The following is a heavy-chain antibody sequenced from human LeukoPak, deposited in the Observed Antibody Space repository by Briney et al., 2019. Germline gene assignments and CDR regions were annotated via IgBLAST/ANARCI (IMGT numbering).Heavy chain of an antibody. J-gene: IGHJ4*02. CDR3: ARDSPYYDSSGIIDY. CDR1: GFTFSSYG. Sequence: PGGSLRLSCAASGFTFSSYGMHWVRQAPGKGLEWVAVIWYGGSNKYYADSVKGRFTISRDNSKDTLYLQMNSLRAEDTAVYYCARDSPYYDSSGIIDYWGQGTLVTVSS. D-gene: IGHD3-22*01. V-gene: IGHV3-33*08. CDR2: IWYGGSNK.